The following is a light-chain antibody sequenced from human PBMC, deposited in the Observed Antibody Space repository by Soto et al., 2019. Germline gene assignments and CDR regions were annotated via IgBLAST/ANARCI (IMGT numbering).Light chain of an antibody. CDR1: QRISNW. CDR3: QQYNSYSGT. J-gene: IGKJ3*01. Sequence: DIQMTQSPSTLSASVGDRVTITCRASQRISNWLAWYQQKPGKAPKLLIYRASTLESGVPSRFSGSGSGTEFTLTISGLQPDDFAPYFCQQYNSYSGTFGPGTKVDIK. CDR2: RAS. V-gene: IGKV1-5*03.